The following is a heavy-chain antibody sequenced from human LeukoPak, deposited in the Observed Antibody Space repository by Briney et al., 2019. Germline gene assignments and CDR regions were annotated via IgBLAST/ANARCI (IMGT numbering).Heavy chain of an antibody. J-gene: IGHJ6*03. Sequence: PGGSLRLSCAASGFSFSTYNMNWVRQAPGKGLEWVSSITTSSTYIYYADSVKGRFTISRDNAKNSLYLQMNSLRAEDTAVYYCARDPYSGSYGDYYYYYMDVWGKGTTVTVSS. CDR1: GFSFSTYN. V-gene: IGHV3-21*01. CDR3: ARDPYSGSYGDYYYYYMDV. CDR2: ITTSSTYI. D-gene: IGHD1-26*01.